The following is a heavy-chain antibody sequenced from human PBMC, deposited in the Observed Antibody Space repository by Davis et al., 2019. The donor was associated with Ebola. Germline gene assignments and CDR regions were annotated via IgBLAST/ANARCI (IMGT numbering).Heavy chain of an antibody. D-gene: IGHD3-10*01. J-gene: IGHJ6*03. Sequence: ASVKVSCKASGYTFTSYYMHWVRQAPGQGLEWMGIINPSGGSTSYAQKFQGRVTMTRDPSTSTVYMELSSLSSEDTAVYYCARDYYGSGGGYYYYYYMDVWGKGTTVTVSS. CDR1: GYTFTSYY. CDR3: ARDYYGSGGGYYYYYYMDV. V-gene: IGHV1-46*01. CDR2: INPSGGST.